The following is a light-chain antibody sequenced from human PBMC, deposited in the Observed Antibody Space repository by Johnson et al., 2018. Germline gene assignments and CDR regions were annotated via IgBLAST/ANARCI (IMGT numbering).Light chain of an antibody. CDR1: SSNIGNNY. V-gene: IGLV1-51*02. CDR2: ENN. Sequence: QSVLTQPPSVSAAPGQKVTISCSGSSSNIGNNYVSWYQHLPGTAPKLLIYENNKRPSGIPDRFSGSKSGTSAILGITVLHTGDEADYYCGTWDSSLSAGNVFGTGTKVTVL. J-gene: IGLJ1*01. CDR3: GTWDSSLSAGNV.